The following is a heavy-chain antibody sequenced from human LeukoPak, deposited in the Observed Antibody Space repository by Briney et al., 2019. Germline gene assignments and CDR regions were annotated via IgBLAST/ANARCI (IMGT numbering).Heavy chain of an antibody. CDR3: ARKGIAAAGTGSYYYYYMDV. Sequence: GASVKVSCKASGGTFSSYAISWVRQAPGQGLEWMGGIIPIFGTANYAQKFQGRVTITADESTSTAYMELSSLRSEDTAVYYCARKGIAAAGTGSYYYYYMDVWGKGTTVTISS. CDR2: IIPIFGTA. V-gene: IGHV1-69*13. J-gene: IGHJ6*03. CDR1: GGTFSSYA. D-gene: IGHD6-13*01.